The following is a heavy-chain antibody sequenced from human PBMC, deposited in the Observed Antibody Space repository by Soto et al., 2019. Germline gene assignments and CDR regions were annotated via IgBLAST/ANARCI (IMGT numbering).Heavy chain of an antibody. CDR2: IIPIFGTA. V-gene: IGHV1-69*01. J-gene: IGHJ6*02. D-gene: IGHD1-26*01. Sequence: QVQLVQSGAEVKKPGSSVKVSCKASGGTFSSYAISWVRKAPGQGLEWMGGIIPIFGTANYARKFQGRVTITADEYTSTAYMELSRLRSEDTAVYYCARDLVGATTRLYYYGLDVWGQGTTVTVSS. CDR1: GGTFSSYA. CDR3: ARDLVGATTRLYYYGLDV.